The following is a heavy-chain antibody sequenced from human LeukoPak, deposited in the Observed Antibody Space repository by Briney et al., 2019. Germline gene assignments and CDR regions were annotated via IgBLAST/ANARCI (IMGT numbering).Heavy chain of an antibody. V-gene: IGHV3-30*18. Sequence: GGSLRLSCAASGFTFSSYGMHWVRQAPGKGLEWVAVISYDGSNKYYADSVKGRFTISGDNSKNTLYLQMNSLRAEDTAVYYCAKDRRRYCSGGSCYVLDYWGQGTLVTVPS. CDR2: ISYDGSNK. D-gene: IGHD2-15*01. CDR3: AKDRRRYCSGGSCYVLDY. J-gene: IGHJ4*02. CDR1: GFTFSSYG.